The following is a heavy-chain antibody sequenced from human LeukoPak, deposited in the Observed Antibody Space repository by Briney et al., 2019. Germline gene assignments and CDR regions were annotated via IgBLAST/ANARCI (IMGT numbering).Heavy chain of an antibody. CDR2: IRSDNGNT. J-gene: IGHJ3*02. V-gene: IGHV1-18*01. D-gene: IGHD3-10*01. CDR3: ARERGSESYWDAFDI. CDR1: GYTFTTYG. Sequence: ASVKVSCKASGYTFTTYGITWVRQAPGQGLEWMGWIRSDNGNTDYAQNLQGRVTMTTDTSTSTTYMELRSLRSDDTAVYYCARERGSESYWDAFDIWGQGTMVTVSS.